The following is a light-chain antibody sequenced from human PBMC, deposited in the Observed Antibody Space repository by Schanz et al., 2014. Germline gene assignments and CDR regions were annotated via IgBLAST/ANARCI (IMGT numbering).Light chain of an antibody. V-gene: IGKV3-15*01. CDR1: QTVSSS. CDR3: QQRSDWSWIT. J-gene: IGKJ3*01. Sequence: EIVMTQSPGTLSVSPGERATLSCRASQTVSSSLAWYQQKPGQATRLLIYGASIRATGIPARFSGSGSGTEFTLTISSLQSEDFAVYYCQQRSDWSWITFGPGTKVDI. CDR2: GAS.